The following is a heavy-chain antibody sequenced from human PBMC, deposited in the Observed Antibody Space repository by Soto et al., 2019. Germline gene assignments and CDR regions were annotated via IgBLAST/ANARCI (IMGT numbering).Heavy chain of an antibody. V-gene: IGHV4-34*01. CDR1: GGSISSYY. CDR3: ARDRRLITMVRNVNLWYDP. Sequence: SETRSLTCTVSGGSISSYYWSWIRQPPGKGLEWIGEINHSGSTNYNPSLKSRVTISVDTSKNPFSLKLSSVTAADTAVYYCARDRRLITMVRNVNLWYDPWGQGTLVTVSA. CDR2: INHSGST. D-gene: IGHD3-10*01. J-gene: IGHJ5*02.